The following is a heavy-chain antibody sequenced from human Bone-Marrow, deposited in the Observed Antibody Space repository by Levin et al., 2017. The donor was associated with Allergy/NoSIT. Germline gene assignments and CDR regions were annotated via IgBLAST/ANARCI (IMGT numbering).Heavy chain of an antibody. V-gene: IGHV3-33*01. CDR1: GFTFSNYG. Sequence: GESLKISCAASGFTFSNYGMHWVRQGPGKGPEWVAVMWSDGCHVAYPDSVKGRFSISRDNSRNTVYLQMTSLRAEDTAIYYCARELISVWSYVGVFDMWGQGTMVTVSS. D-gene: IGHD3-3*01. J-gene: IGHJ3*02. CDR3: ARELISVWSYVGVFDM. CDR2: MWSDGCHV.